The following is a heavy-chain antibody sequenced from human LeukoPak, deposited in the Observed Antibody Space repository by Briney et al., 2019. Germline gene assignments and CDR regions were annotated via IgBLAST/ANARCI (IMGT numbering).Heavy chain of an antibody. J-gene: IGHJ5*02. Sequence: SETLSLTCTVSGGSISSYYWSWIRQPPGKGLEWIGYIYYSGSTNYNPSLKSRVTISVDTSKNQFSLKLSSVTAADTAVYYCARDLHSSSHNWFDPWGQGTLVTVSS. D-gene: IGHD6-6*01. CDR3: ARDLHSSSHNWFDP. CDR2: IYYSGST. CDR1: GGSISSYY. V-gene: IGHV4-59*01.